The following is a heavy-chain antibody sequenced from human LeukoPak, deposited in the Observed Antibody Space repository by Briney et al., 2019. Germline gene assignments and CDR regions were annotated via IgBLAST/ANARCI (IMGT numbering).Heavy chain of an antibody. CDR1: GFTFSTYA. V-gene: IGHV3-23*01. CDR2: ISGSGGTT. Sequence: GGSLRLSCAASGFTFSTYAMTWVRQAPGQGLEWVSGISGSGGTTYYSDSVKGRFTISRDNSKNTLYVQMNSLRAEDTAVYYCAKTGRDYYPFDYWGQGALVTVSS. J-gene: IGHJ4*02. D-gene: IGHD3-22*01. CDR3: AKTGRDYYPFDY.